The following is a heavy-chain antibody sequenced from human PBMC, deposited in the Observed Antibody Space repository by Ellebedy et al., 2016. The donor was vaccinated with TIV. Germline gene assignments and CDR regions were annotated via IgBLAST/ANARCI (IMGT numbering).Heavy chain of an antibody. CDR1: GYTFTSYG. D-gene: IGHD4-17*01. J-gene: IGHJ4*02. V-gene: IGHV1-18*04. CDR2: ISAYNGNT. CDR3: ATQKDYGDYLSLGY. Sequence: AASVKVSCKASGYTFTSYGISWVRQAPGQGLEWMGWISAYNGNTNYAQKLQGRVTMTTDTSTSTAYMELRSLRSDDTAVYYCATQKDYGDYLSLGYWGQGTLVTVSS.